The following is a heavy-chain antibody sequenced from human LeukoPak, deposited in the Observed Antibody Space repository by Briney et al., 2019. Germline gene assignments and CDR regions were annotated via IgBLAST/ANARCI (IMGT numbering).Heavy chain of an antibody. CDR2: IKQDGSEK. D-gene: IGHD3-9*01. CDR3: ARAANNDILTGHFTWFDP. Sequence: HTGGSLRLSCAASGFTFSNYFMSWVRQAPGKGLEWVANIKQDGSEKYYVGSVKGRFTISRDNAKNSLYLQMNRLRAEDTAVYYCARAANNDILTGHFTWFDPWGRGTLVTVSS. V-gene: IGHV3-7*01. J-gene: IGHJ5*02. CDR1: GFTFSNYF.